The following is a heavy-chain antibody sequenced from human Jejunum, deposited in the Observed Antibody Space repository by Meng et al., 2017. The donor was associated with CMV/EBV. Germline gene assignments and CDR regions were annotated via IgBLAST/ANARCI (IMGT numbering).Heavy chain of an antibody. Sequence: GSAVQWVRQASGKGLEWVGRIRSKANNYATAYAASVKGRFTFSRDDSENTAYLQMNSLKTEDTAVYYCSSSCSGATCYDYYGMDVWGQGTTVTVSS. V-gene: IGHV3-73*01. CDR3: SSSCSGATCYDYYGMDV. D-gene: IGHD2-15*01. CDR1: GSA. CDR2: IRSKANNYAT. J-gene: IGHJ6*02.